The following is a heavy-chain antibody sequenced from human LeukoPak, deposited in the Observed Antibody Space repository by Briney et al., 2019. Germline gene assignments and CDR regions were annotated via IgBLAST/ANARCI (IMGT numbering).Heavy chain of an antibody. CDR3: ARQPTLGYCSSTSCYGGGADY. Sequence: GGSLQISCKGSGYSFTSYWIGWVRQMRGKGLEWMGIIYPGDCDTRYSPSFQGQVTISADKSISTSYLQWSSLKASDTAMYYCARQPTLGYCSSTSCYGGGADYWGQGTLVTVSS. D-gene: IGHD2-2*01. CDR2: IYPGDCDT. J-gene: IGHJ4*02. V-gene: IGHV5-51*01. CDR1: GYSFTSYW.